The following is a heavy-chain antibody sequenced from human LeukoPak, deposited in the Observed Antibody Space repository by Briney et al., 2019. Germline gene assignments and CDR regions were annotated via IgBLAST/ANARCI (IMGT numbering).Heavy chain of an antibody. CDR1: GGTFSSYA. CDR3: ARTPTRIAARPFDY. Sequence: SVKVSCKASGGTFSSYAISWVRQAPGQGLEWMGGIIPIFGTANYAQKFQGRVTITADKSTSTAYVELRRLRSDDTAVYYCARTPTRIAARPFDYWGQGTLVTVSS. CDR2: IIPIFGTA. V-gene: IGHV1-69*06. D-gene: IGHD6-6*01. J-gene: IGHJ4*02.